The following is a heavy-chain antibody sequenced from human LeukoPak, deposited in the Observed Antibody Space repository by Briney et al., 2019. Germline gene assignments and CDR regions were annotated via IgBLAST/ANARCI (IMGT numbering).Heavy chain of an antibody. CDR1: GFTFNGANYA. CDR2: INSGATAT. V-gene: IGHV3-48*02. D-gene: IGHD2-8*01. Sequence: PGGSLRLSCGASGFTFNGANYAMNRVRQTPGKGLEWISFINSGATATWYADSVRGRFTISRDNAKNSLYLQMSSLRDEDTAVYYCARDTEHLYFVFDYWGQGTLVTVSS. J-gene: IGHJ4*02. CDR3: ARDTEHLYFVFDY.